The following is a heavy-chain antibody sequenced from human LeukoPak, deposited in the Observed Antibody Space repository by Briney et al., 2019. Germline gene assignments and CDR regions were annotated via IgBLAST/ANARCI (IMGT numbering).Heavy chain of an antibody. CDR1: GGSISSSSYY. V-gene: IGHV4-39*01. D-gene: IGHD3-10*01. Sequence: SETLSLTCTVSGGSISSSSYYWGWIRQPPGKGLEWIGSIYYSGSTYYNPSLKSRVTISVDTSKNQFSLKLSSVTAADTAVYYCARDVDGSGSYRYYFDYWGQGTLVTVSS. CDR2: IYYSGST. J-gene: IGHJ4*02. CDR3: ARDVDGSGSYRYYFDY.